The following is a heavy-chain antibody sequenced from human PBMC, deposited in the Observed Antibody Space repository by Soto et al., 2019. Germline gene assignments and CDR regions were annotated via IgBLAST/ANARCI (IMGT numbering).Heavy chain of an antibody. V-gene: IGHV3-9*01. J-gene: IGHJ4*02. CDR1: GFTYDDYD. Sequence: DVQLVESGGGLVQPGRSLRLSCAASGFTYDDYDMHWVRQAPGKGLEWVSAISWNSGRTAYADSVKGRFTISRDNAKNLLYLQMNSLRAEDTALYHCAKGRGGSDGGDSFDYWGQGTLVTVSS. D-gene: IGHD1-26*01. CDR3: AKGRGGSDGGDSFDY. CDR2: ISWNSGRT.